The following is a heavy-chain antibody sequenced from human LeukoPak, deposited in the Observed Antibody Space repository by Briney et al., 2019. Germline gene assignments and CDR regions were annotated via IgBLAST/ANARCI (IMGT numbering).Heavy chain of an antibody. D-gene: IGHD3-22*01. CDR2: ICSSGRI. CDR3: ARLGYHYDSSGYLHFGY. Sequence: GGSLRLSCAASGFTVSSTYMSWVRQAPGMGLEWVSVICSSGRIYYADSVKGRFIISRDDSKNTLNLQTNSLRAEDTAVYYCARLGYHYDSSGYLHFGYWGQGTLVPVSS. CDR1: GFTVSSTY. J-gene: IGHJ4*02. V-gene: IGHV3-53*01.